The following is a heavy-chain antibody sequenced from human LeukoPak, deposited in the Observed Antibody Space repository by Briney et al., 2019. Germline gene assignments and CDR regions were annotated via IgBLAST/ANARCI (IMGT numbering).Heavy chain of an antibody. Sequence: SETLSLTCTVSGYSISSGYYWGWIRQPPGKGLEWIGSIYHSGSTYYNPSLKSRVTISVDTSKNQFSLKLSSVTAADTAVYYCARLIVVAGSDYFDYWGQGTLVTVSS. D-gene: IGHD6-19*01. CDR1: GYSISSGYY. CDR2: IYHSGST. CDR3: ARLIVVAGSDYFDY. V-gene: IGHV4-38-2*02. J-gene: IGHJ4*02.